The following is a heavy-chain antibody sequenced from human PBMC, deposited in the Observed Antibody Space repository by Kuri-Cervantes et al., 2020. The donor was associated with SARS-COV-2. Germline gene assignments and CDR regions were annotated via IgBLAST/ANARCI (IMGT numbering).Heavy chain of an antibody. D-gene: IGHD3-22*01. CDR3: ARGGDSSGYYYYYYYYMDV. CDR1: GGSISSYY. CDR2: IYTSGST. V-gene: IGHV4-4*07. J-gene: IGHJ6*03. Sequence: ESLKISCTVSGGSISSYYWSWIRQPAGKGLEWIGRIYTSGSTNYNPSLKSRVTMSVDTSKNQFSLKLSSVTAADTAVYYCARGGDSSGYYYYYYYYMDVWGKGTTVTVSS.